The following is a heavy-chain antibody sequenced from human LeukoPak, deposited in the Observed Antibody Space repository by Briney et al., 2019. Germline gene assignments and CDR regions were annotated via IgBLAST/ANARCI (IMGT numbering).Heavy chain of an antibody. CDR2: ICSSSSYI. J-gene: IGHJ6*02. V-gene: IGHV3-21*04. CDR3: ARDGSLGLGMDV. Sequence: PGGSLRLSCAASGFTFSSYSMNWVRQAPGKGLEWVSSICSSSSYIYYADSVKGRFTISRDNSKNTLYLQMNSLRAEDTAVYYCARDGSLGLGMDVWGQGTTVTVSS. D-gene: IGHD7-27*01. CDR1: GFTFSSYS.